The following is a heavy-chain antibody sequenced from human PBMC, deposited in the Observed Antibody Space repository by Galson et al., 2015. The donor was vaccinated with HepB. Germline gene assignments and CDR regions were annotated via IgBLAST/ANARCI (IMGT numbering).Heavy chain of an antibody. J-gene: IGHJ4*02. V-gene: IGHV3-30*18. Sequence: SLRLSCAASGFTFRNYAMSWVRQAPGKGLEWVALISDDDRRKYYADSVKGRFTISRENSNNTLYLQMNSLTAEDTAVYYCAKDANILVVPFPILDYWGQGTLVTVSS. CDR1: GFTFRNYA. CDR2: ISDDDRRK. D-gene: IGHD2-21*01. CDR3: AKDANILVVPFPILDY.